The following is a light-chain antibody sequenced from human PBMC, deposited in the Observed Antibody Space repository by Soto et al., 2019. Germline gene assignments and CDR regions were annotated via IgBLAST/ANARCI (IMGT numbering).Light chain of an antibody. J-gene: IGKJ2*01. V-gene: IGKV1-39*01. Sequence: DIQMTQSPSSLSASVGDRVAIACRASQSINTYLNWYQQKPGKAPKFLIHAASSLQSGVPSRFSGSGSGTFFTLTIRSLQPEDVANYYCQQSYNTPQFTFGQGTKVDIK. CDR2: AAS. CDR1: QSINTY. CDR3: QQSYNTPQFT.